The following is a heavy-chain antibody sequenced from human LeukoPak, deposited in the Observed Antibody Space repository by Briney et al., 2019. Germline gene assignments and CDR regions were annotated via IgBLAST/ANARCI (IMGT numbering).Heavy chain of an antibody. CDR3: ARAIPFLKWFDP. D-gene: IGHD2/OR15-2a*01. Sequence: SETLSLTCAVYGVSFSGYYWTWLRQPPGKGLEWVGEINQSGTANYNPSLKSRDNLSVDTSKNQFSLKMTSVDAADTAIYYCARAIPFLKWFDPWGRGTLVTVSS. CDR2: INQSGTA. V-gene: IGHV4-34*01. CDR1: GVSFSGYY. J-gene: IGHJ5*02.